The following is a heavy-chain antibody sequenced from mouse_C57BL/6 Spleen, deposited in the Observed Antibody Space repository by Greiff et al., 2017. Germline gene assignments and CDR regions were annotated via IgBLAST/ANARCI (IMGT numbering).Heavy chain of an antibody. D-gene: IGHD3-2*02. CDR2: ISDGGSYT. CDR1: GFTFSSYA. Sequence: EVQGVESGGGLVKPGGSLKLSCAASGFTFSSYAMSWVRQTPEKRLEWVATISDGGSYTYYPDNVKGRFTISRDNAKNNLYLQMSHLKSEDTAMYYCARDQGVAYWGQGTLVTVSA. J-gene: IGHJ3*01. CDR3: ARDQGVAY. V-gene: IGHV5-4*01.